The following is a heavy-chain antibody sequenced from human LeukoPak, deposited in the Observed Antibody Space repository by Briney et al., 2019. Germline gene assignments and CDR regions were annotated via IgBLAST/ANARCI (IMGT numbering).Heavy chain of an antibody. Sequence: GRSLRLSCAASGFTFSRHGVHWFRQAPGKGLEWVAVISYDGSDKHYADSVKGRFTISRDNAKNTLYLQMNSLRAEDTAVYYCARDPLSYYYGSGPYYYYGMDVWGQGTTVTVSS. V-gene: IGHV3-30*03. J-gene: IGHJ6*02. CDR3: ARDPLSYYYGSGPYYYYGMDV. D-gene: IGHD3-10*01. CDR1: GFTFSRHG. CDR2: ISYDGSDK.